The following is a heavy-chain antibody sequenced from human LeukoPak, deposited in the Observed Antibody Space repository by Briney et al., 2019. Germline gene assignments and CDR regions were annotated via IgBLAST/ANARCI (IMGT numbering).Heavy chain of an antibody. Sequence: GGSLTLSCAASGFTFSDFWMTWARQAPGKGLEWVANIKQDGSEKYYVDSVRGRFTISRDNAKNSLYLQMNSLRAEETAVYYCARRGWFGELLPANYWGQGTLVTVSS. V-gene: IGHV3-7*01. J-gene: IGHJ4*02. D-gene: IGHD3-10*01. CDR3: ARRGWFGELLPANY. CDR2: IKQDGSEK. CDR1: GFTFSDFW.